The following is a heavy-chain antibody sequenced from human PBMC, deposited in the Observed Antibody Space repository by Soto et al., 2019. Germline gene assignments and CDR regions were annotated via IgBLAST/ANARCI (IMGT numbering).Heavy chain of an antibody. D-gene: IGHD4-4*01. J-gene: IGHJ5*02. CDR3: ARVAMTTVTENWFDP. CDR2: ISAYNGNT. CDR1: GYTFTSYG. V-gene: IGHV1-18*04. Sequence: ASVKGSCKASGYTFTSYGISWVRQAPGQGLEWMGWISAYNGNTNYAQKLQGRVTMTTDTSTSTAYMELRSLRSDDTAVYYCARVAMTTVTENWFDPWGQGTLVTVSS.